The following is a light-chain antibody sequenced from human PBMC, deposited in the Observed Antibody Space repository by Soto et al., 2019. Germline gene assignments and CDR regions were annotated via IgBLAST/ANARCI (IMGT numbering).Light chain of an antibody. J-gene: IGLJ3*02. CDR2: SDD. CDR3: AAWGDSLNTWV. CDR1: SSNIGSNA. Sequence: QSVLTQPPSASGTPGQRVTISCSGSSSNIGSNAVSWYQHFPGTAPKVLIYSDDQRPSGVPDRFSGSKSGTSASLAISGLQAEDEVDYFCAAWGDSLNTWVFGGGTKVTVL. V-gene: IGLV1-44*01.